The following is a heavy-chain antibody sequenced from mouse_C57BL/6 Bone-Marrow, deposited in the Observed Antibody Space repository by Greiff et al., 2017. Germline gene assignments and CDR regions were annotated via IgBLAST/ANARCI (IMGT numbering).Heavy chain of an antibody. V-gene: IGHV5-6*01. CDR1: GFTFSSYG. CDR3: ASPSLVAHYYAMDY. Sequence: EVKLVESGGDLVKPGGSLKLSCAASGFTFSSYGMSWVRQTPDKRLEWVATISSGGSYTYYPDSVKGRFTISRDNAKNTLYLQMSSLKSEDTAMYYCASPSLVAHYYAMDYWGQGTSVTVSS. D-gene: IGHD1-1*01. J-gene: IGHJ4*01. CDR2: ISSGGSYT.